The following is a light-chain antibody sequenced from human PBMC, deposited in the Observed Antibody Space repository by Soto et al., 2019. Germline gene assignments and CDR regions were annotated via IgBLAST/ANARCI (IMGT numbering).Light chain of an antibody. CDR1: SSNIGSNY. CDR2: RNN. V-gene: IGLV1-47*01. Sequence: QSVLTQPPSASGTPGQRVTISCSGSSSNIGSNYVYWYQQLPGTAPKLLIYRNNQRPSGVPDRFSGSKSGTSASLAISGLRSEDFVDYYCAAWDDSLSAFVFGTGTNVTV. CDR3: AAWDDSLSAFV. J-gene: IGLJ1*01.